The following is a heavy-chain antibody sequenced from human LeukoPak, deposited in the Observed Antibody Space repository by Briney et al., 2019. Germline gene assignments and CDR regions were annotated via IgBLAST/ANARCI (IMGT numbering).Heavy chain of an antibody. CDR2: IWYDGSNK. D-gene: IGHD5-24*01. CDR3: ARGDAYNDAEYLQH. V-gene: IGHV3-33*01. CDR1: GFTLSSYG. Sequence: GRSLRLSCAASGFTLSSYGMHWVRQAPGKGLEWVAVIWYDGSNKYYGDSVKGRFTISRDNSKKTLYLQMNSLRVEDTAVYYCARGDAYNDAEYLQHWGQGTLVTVS. J-gene: IGHJ1*01.